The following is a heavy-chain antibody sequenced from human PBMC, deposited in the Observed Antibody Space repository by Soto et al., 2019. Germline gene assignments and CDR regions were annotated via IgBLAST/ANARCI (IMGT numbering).Heavy chain of an antibody. V-gene: IGHV4-31*03. CDR1: GGSISSGGYY. Sequence: SEILSLTCSISGGSISSGGYYWSWVRQRPGTGLERIGSVYFNENTYYNPSLKSRVTISVGTSKSRFSLRLRSVTAADGAFYSCAGKSTWTRGFDFWGPGSSVPVSS. J-gene: IGHJ4*02. CDR3: AGKSTWTRGFDF. D-gene: IGHD3-3*01. CDR2: VYFNENT.